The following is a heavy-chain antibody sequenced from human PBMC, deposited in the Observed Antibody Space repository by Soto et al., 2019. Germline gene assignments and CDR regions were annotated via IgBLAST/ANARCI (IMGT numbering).Heavy chain of an antibody. Sequence: SETLSLTCTVSGGSISSSIYYWGWIRQPPGKGLEWIGSIYYSGSTYYNPSLKSRVTISVDTSKNQFSLKLSSVTAADTAVYYCARHVYCTNGVCQAYNWFDPWGQGTLVTVSS. CDR2: IYYSGST. D-gene: IGHD2-8*01. CDR3: ARHVYCTNGVCQAYNWFDP. V-gene: IGHV4-39*01. J-gene: IGHJ5*02. CDR1: GGSISSSIYY.